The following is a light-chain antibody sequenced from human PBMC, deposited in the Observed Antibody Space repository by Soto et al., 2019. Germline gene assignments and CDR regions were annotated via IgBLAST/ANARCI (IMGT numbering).Light chain of an antibody. CDR2: AAS. Sequence: DIQMTQSPSSLSASVGDRVTITCRASQSISSYLNWYQQKPGKAPKLLIYAASSLQSGVPSRFSGSGSGTDFTLTISSLQPEDFATYYCQQYNGYGRFGQGTKVDIK. J-gene: IGKJ1*01. CDR3: QQYNGYGR. CDR1: QSISSY. V-gene: IGKV1-39*01.